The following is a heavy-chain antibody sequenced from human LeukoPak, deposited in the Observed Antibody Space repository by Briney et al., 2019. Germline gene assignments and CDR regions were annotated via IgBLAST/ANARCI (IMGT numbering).Heavy chain of an antibody. D-gene: IGHD5-12*01. Sequence: ASVRVSCKASGYTFTGYYMHWVRQAPGQGLEWMGWINPNSGGTNYAQKLQGRVTMTRDTSISTAYMELSRLRSDDTAVYYCARESVDIVATSFDYWGQGTLVTVSS. V-gene: IGHV1-2*02. CDR1: GYTFTGYY. CDR3: ARESVDIVATSFDY. CDR2: INPNSGGT. J-gene: IGHJ4*02.